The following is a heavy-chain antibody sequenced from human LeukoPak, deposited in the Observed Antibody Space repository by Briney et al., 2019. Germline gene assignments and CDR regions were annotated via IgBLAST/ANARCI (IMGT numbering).Heavy chain of an antibody. Sequence: SETLSLTCTVSGGSISSSSYYWGWIRQPPGKGLEWIGSIYYSGSTYYNPSLKSRVTISVDTSKNQFSLKLSSVTAADTAVYYCAGIVVVTAIPGAGDYWGQGTLVTVSS. V-gene: IGHV4-39*07. J-gene: IGHJ4*02. CDR3: AGIVVVTAIPGAGDY. D-gene: IGHD2-21*02. CDR1: GGSISSSSYY. CDR2: IYYSGST.